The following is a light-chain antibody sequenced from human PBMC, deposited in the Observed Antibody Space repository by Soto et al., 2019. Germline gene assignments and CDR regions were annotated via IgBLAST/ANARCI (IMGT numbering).Light chain of an antibody. CDR2: SVS. V-gene: IGKV1-39*01. CDR1: PNIGNY. CDR3: QQSFDAPTLP. J-gene: IGKJ1*01. Sequence: DIQMTQSPSSLSASVGDRVTITCRASPNIGNYLQWYQQQPGKAPKHLIYSVSTLQTGVPSRFSGSGSGTYFSLTISSLQPEDSSTFYCQQSFDAPTLPFPQRTKVEIK.